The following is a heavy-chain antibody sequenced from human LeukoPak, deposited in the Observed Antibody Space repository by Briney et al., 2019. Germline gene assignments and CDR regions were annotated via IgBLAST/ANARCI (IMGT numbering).Heavy chain of an antibody. V-gene: IGHV3-11*01. CDR1: GFILSDYY. CDR3: AGGGRGYSGSYFSTY. J-gene: IGHJ4*02. D-gene: IGHD1-26*01. CDR2: ISSSGSTI. Sequence: GGSLRLSCAASGFILSDYYMSWIRQAPGKGLEWVSYISSSGSTIHYADSVKGRFTISRDNAKNSLFLQMNSLRVEDTAVYYCAGGGRGYSGSYFSTYWGQGTLVTVSS.